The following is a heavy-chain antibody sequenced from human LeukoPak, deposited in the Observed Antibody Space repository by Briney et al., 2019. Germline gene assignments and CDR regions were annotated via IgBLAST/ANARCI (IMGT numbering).Heavy chain of an antibody. CDR3: ARVGGTNYFYYGMDV. J-gene: IGHJ6*02. D-gene: IGHD1-1*01. Sequence: SETLSHTCTGSGRSISSYYWSWIRQPPGKGLEWIGYIYDSGSTNYNPSLKSRVTISVDASNNQFSLKLSPVTAADTAVYYCARVGGTNYFYYGMDVWGQGTTVTVSS. CDR1: GRSISSYY. CDR2: IYDSGST. V-gene: IGHV4-59*01.